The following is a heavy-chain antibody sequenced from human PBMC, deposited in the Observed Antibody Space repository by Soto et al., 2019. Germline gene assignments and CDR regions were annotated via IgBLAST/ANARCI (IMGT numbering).Heavy chain of an antibody. J-gene: IGHJ4*02. CDR2: IYYSGST. CDR1: GGSISSYY. V-gene: IGHV4-59*08. CDR3: ARGPLWFGEFHLDY. Sequence: SETLSLTCTVSGGSISSYYWSWIRQPPGKGLEWIGYIYYSGSTNYNPSLKSRVTISVDTSKNQFSLKLSSVTSADTAVYYCARGPLWFGEFHLDYWGQGTLVTVSS. D-gene: IGHD3-10*01.